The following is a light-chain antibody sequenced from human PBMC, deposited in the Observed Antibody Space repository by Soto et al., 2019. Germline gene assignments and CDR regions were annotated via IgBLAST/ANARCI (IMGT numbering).Light chain of an antibody. J-gene: IGKJ2*01. CDR3: QQYGRSPYT. V-gene: IGKV3-20*01. CDR2: GAY. Sequence: EVVLTQSPGTLSLSPGERATLSCRASQPVTSSYLAWYQQKPGHAPSLLIYGAYSRATGIPDSFSGSGSGTDFALTISRLEPEDFAVYYCQQYGRSPYTFGQGTKLEIK. CDR1: QPVTSSY.